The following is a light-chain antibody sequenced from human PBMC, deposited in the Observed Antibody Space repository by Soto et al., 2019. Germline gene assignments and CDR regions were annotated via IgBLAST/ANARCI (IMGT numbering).Light chain of an antibody. CDR2: DAS. CDR1: QRVSSY. Sequence: EIVLTQSPATLSLSPGERATLSCRTSQRVSSYLAWYQQRPGQPPRLLIYDASYRAAGIPDRVSGSGSGTDFTLTITSLEPEDFAVYYCQQRSNWPLTFGGGTKVDIK. V-gene: IGKV3-11*01. J-gene: IGKJ4*01. CDR3: QQRSNWPLT.